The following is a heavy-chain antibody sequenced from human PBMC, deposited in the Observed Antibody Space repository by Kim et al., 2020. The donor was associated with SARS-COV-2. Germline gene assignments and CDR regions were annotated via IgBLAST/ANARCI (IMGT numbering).Heavy chain of an antibody. J-gene: IGHJ1*01. CDR2: ISYDGSNK. V-gene: IGHV3-30*03. CDR1: GFIFSSYG. D-gene: IGHD5-12*01. CDR3: ARGVPVATTYLQH. Sequence: GGSLRLSCAASGFIFSSYGLHWVRQAPGKGLEWVAVISYDGSNKYYADSVKGRFTISRDNSQKTVYLQINSLRSDDTAVYYCARGVPVATTYLQHWGQGTLVTVSS.